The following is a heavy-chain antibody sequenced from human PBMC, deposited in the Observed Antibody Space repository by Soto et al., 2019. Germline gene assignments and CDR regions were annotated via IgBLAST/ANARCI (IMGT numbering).Heavy chain of an antibody. CDR2: IKSKTDGGTT. D-gene: IGHD3-16*01. Sequence: AGGSLRLPCGASGFTFSKPRVSRVRQASGKGLEWVGRIKSKTDGGTTDYAAPVKGRFTISRDDSKNTLYLQMNSLKTEDTAVYYCTTDGGVPGAFDIWGQGTMVTVSS. J-gene: IGHJ3*02. CDR1: GFTFSKPR. V-gene: IGHV3-15*01. CDR3: TTDGGVPGAFDI.